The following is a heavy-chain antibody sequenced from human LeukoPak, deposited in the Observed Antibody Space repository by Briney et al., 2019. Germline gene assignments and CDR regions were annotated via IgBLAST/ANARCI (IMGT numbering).Heavy chain of an antibody. CDR2: ISGSGGST. Sequence: GGSLRLSCAASGFTFSSYAMHWVRQAPGKGLEWVSAISGSGGSTYYADSVKGRFTISRDNSKNTLYLQMNSLRAEDTAVYYCAKERGVLEWFPSSGAFDYWGQGTLVTVSS. V-gene: IGHV3-23*01. CDR3: AKERGVLEWFPSSGAFDY. D-gene: IGHD3-3*01. J-gene: IGHJ4*02. CDR1: GFTFSSYA.